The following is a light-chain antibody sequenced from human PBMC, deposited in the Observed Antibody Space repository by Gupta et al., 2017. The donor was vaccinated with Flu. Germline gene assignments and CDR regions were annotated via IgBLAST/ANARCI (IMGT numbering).Light chain of an antibody. Sequence: SYDLTQPASVSVSPGQTAIITCSGDKVGEKYACWYQRKPGQSPVLVIDQDTKRPSGIPVRFSGSNSGNTATLTISGIQAMDEADYYCQAWDSGTVVFGGGTKLTVL. J-gene: IGLJ2*01. CDR3: QAWDSGTVV. V-gene: IGLV3-1*01. CDR1: KVGEKY. CDR2: QDT.